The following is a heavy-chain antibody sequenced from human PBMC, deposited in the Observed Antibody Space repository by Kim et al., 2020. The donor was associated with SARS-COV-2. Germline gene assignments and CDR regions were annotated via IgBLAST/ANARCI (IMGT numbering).Heavy chain of an antibody. CDR3: ARQEFSSSWYGY. V-gene: IGHV1-46*01. CDR2: INPSGGST. J-gene: IGHJ4*02. CDR1: GYTFTNYY. D-gene: IGHD6-13*01. Sequence: ASVKVSCKASGYTFTNYYMHWLRQAPGQGPEWIGVINPSGGSTDYAQKFQGRVAMTRDTSASTLYMELSSLRSEDTAVYYCARQEFSSSWYGYWCQGTLVTVSS.